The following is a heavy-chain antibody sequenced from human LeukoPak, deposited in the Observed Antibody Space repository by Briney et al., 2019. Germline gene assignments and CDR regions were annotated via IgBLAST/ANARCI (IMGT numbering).Heavy chain of an antibody. V-gene: IGHV1-18*01. D-gene: IGHD3-9*01. CDR2: ISAYNGNT. CDR3: ARDWDDILTGYYNDAFDI. CDR1: GYTFTSYG. J-gene: IGHJ3*02. Sequence: ASVKVSCKASGYTFTSYGISWVRQAPGQGLEWMGWISAYNGNTNYAQRLQGRVTMTTDTSTSTAYMELRSLRFDDTAVYYCARDWDDILTGYYNDAFDIWGQGTMVTVSS.